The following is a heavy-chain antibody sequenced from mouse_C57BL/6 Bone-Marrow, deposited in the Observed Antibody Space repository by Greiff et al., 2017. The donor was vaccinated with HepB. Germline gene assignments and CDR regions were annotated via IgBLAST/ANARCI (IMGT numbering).Heavy chain of an antibody. Sequence: VHVKQSGAELVRPGASVKLSCTASGFNIKDDYMHWVKQRPEQGLEWIGWIDPENGDTEYASKFQGKATITADTSSNTAYLQLSSLTSEDTAVYYCTNRITTVVVPWYFDVWGTGTTVTVSS. CDR3: TNRITTVVVPWYFDV. V-gene: IGHV14-4*01. CDR2: IDPENGDT. D-gene: IGHD1-1*01. J-gene: IGHJ1*03. CDR1: GFNIKDDY.